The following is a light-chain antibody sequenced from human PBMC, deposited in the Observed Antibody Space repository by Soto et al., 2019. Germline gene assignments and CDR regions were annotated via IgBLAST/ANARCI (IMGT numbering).Light chain of an antibody. CDR2: DNY. CDR1: STNIGNNY. V-gene: IGLV1-51*01. CDR3: GTCDRSLCDVS. J-gene: IGLJ2*01. Sequence: QSVLTQPPSVYAAPVQKVTISCSGRSTNIGNNYVSWYQQLPGTAPKLLIYDNYKRPSGIPDRFSGSKSGTSATLGITGLQTGDESDYYCGTCDRSLCDVSFGGGNKLNVL.